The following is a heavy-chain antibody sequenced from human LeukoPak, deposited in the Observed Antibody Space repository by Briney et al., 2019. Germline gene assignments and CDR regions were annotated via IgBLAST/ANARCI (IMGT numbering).Heavy chain of an antibody. J-gene: IGHJ4*02. CDR2: IIPIFGTA. CDR1: GGTFSSYA. CDR3: AREQYSSSDLDY. V-gene: IGHV1-69*05. Sequence: SVKVSCKASGGTFSSYAISWVRQAPGQGLEWMGRIIPIFGTANYAQKFQGRVTITTDESTSTAYMELSSLRSEDTAVCYCAREQYSSSDLDYWGQGTLVTVSS. D-gene: IGHD6-6*01.